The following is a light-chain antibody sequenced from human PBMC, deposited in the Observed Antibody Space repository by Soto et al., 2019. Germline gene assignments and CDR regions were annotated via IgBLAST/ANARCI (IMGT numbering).Light chain of an antibody. CDR1: QSISSW. CDR2: KAS. CDR3: QQYDKYAWT. Sequence: DIQMTQSPSTLSASVGDRVTITCRASQSISSWLAWYQQKPGKAPKLLIYKASTLESGVPSRFSVSGSGTEFTLTISSLRPDDFATYYCQQYDKYAWTFGQGTKVEIK. J-gene: IGKJ1*01. V-gene: IGKV1-5*03.